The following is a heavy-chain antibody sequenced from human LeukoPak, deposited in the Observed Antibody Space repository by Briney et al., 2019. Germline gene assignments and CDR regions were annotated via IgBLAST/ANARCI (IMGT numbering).Heavy chain of an antibody. CDR2: IIPIFGTA. Sequence: SVKVSCKASGGAFSSYAISWVRQAPGQGLEWMGGIIPIFGTANYAQKFQGRVTITTDESTSTAYMELSSLRSEDTAVYYCARAGGYDSSGYYDYWGQGTLVTVSS. V-gene: IGHV1-69*05. CDR1: GGAFSSYA. CDR3: ARAGGYDSSGYYDY. D-gene: IGHD3-22*01. J-gene: IGHJ4*02.